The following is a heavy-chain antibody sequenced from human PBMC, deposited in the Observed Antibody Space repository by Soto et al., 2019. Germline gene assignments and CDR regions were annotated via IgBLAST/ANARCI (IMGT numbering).Heavy chain of an antibody. CDR3: ARAGSSRFESRNWFDP. Sequence: SQTLSLTCAISGDSVSSDSAALNLSMQSPSRGLEWLGRTYYRSKWYNDYAVSVKSRITINPDTSKNQFSLQLNSVTPEDTAVYYCARAGSSRFESRNWFDPWGQGTLVTVSS. J-gene: IGHJ5*02. CDR1: GDSVSSDSAA. V-gene: IGHV6-1*01. CDR2: TYYRSKWYN. D-gene: IGHD6-13*01.